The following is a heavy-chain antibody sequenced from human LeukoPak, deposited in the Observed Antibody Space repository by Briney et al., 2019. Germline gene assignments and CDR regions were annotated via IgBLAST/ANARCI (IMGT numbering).Heavy chain of an antibody. CDR3: ARTMVRGVSYYFDY. V-gene: IGHV1-18*01. Sequence: VASVKVSCKASGYTFINHGVTWVRQAPGQGLEWMGRITVYNGDTKSAQKFQGRVTMTADTSTNTAYMELGSLTSDDTAVYYCARTMVRGVSYYFDYWGQGTLVTVSS. J-gene: IGHJ4*02. CDR1: GYTFINHG. D-gene: IGHD3-10*01. CDR2: ITVYNGDT.